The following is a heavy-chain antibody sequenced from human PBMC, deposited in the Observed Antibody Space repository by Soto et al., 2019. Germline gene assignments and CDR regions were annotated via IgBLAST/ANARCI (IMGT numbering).Heavy chain of an antibody. J-gene: IGHJ3*02. CDR3: TWGVVVTANNDALDI. Sequence: GGSLRLSCAASGFTFSNAWMSWVRQAPGKGLEWVGRIKSKTDGGTTDYAAPVKGRFTISRDDSKNTLYLQMNSLKTEDTAVYYWTWGVVVTANNDALDIWGQVTMVTVS. D-gene: IGHD2-21*02. V-gene: IGHV3-15*01. CDR1: GFTFSNAW. CDR2: IKSKTDGGTT.